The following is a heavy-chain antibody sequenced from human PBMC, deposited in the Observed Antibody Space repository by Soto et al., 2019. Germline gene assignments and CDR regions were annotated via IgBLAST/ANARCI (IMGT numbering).Heavy chain of an antibody. CDR1: GGSISSGGYS. CDR2: IYHSGST. Sequence: PSETLSLTCAVSGGSISSGGYSWSWIRQPPGKGLESIGYIYHSGSTYYNPSLKSRVTISVDTSKNQFSLKLSSVTAADTAVYYCARHVYGWFDPWGQGTLVTVSS. D-gene: IGHD3-16*01. V-gene: IGHV4-30-2*03. CDR3: ARHVYGWFDP. J-gene: IGHJ5*02.